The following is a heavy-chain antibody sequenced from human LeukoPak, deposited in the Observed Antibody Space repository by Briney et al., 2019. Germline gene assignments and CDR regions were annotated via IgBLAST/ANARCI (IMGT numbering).Heavy chain of an antibody. V-gene: IGHV1-69*16. CDR2: IIPILAAA. D-gene: IGHD5-12*01. Sequence: SVKVSCKASGGTFMRHSISWVRQAPGQGLEWMGGIIPILAAADYPQKYQGRVTITTDESTSTVFMELSGLRSEDTAVYYCAGGSGYDSGALAYWGQGTLVTVSS. CDR1: GGTFMRHS. CDR3: AGGSGYDSGALAY. J-gene: IGHJ4*02.